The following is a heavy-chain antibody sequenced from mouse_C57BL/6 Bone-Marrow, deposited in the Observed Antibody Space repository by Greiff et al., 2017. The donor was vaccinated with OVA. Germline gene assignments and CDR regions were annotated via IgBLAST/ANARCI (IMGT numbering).Heavy chain of an antibody. J-gene: IGHJ1*03. CDR2: INPYNGGT. Sequence: EVQVVESGPVLVKPGASVKMSCKASGYTFTDYYMNWVKQSHGKSLEWIGVINPYNGGTSYNQKFKGKATLTVDKSSSTAYMELNSLTSEDSAVYYCARGDGTWYFDVWGTGTTVTVSS. CDR1: GYTFTDYY. CDR3: ARGDGTWYFDV. D-gene: IGHD1-1*01. V-gene: IGHV1-19*01.